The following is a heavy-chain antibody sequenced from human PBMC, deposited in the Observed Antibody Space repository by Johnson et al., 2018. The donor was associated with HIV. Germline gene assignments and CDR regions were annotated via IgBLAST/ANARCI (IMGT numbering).Heavy chain of an antibody. CDR1: GFTFSSYG. J-gene: IGHJ3*02. CDR2: IRYDGSNK. CDR3: AMWTGDHDAFDI. Sequence: VQLLESGGGVVQPGGSLRLSCAASGFTFSSYGMHWVRQAPGKGLEWVAFIRYDGSNKYYADSVKGRFTISRDNSKNTLYLQMNSLRAEDTAVYYCAMWTGDHDAFDIWGQGTMVTVSS. V-gene: IGHV3-30*02. D-gene: IGHD3/OR15-3a*01.